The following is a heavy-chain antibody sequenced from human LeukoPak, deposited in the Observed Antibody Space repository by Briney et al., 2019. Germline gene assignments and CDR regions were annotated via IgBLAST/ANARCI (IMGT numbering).Heavy chain of an antibody. V-gene: IGHV4-61*02. D-gene: IGHD3-9*01. CDR2: IYTSGST. CDR3: ARAGARYFDWSGFDY. CDR1: GGSISSGSYY. Sequence: LSETLSLTCTVSGGSISSGSYYWSWIRQPAGKGLEWIGRIYTSGSTNYNPSLKSRVTISVDTSKNQFSLKLSSVTAADTAVYYCARAGARYFDWSGFDYWGQGTLVTVSS. J-gene: IGHJ4*02.